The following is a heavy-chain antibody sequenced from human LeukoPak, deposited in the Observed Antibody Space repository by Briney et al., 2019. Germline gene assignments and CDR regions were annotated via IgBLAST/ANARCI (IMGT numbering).Heavy chain of an antibody. Sequence: SETLSLTCTVSGGSISSYYWSWIRQPAGKGLEWIGRIYTSGSTNYNPSLKSRVTMSVDTSKNQFSLKLSSVTAADTAVYYCARWKDTALFPYYFDYWGQGTLVTVSS. CDR1: GGSISSYY. V-gene: IGHV4-4*07. D-gene: IGHD5-18*01. CDR2: IYTSGST. J-gene: IGHJ4*02. CDR3: ARWKDTALFPYYFDY.